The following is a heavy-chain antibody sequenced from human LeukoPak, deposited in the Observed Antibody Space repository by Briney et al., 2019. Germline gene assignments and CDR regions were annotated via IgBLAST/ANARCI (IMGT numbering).Heavy chain of an antibody. CDR3: TRNNVEQQLVELDY. CDR2: IRSKAYGGTT. CDR1: GFTFGDYA. Sequence: GGSLRLSCTASGFTFGDYAMSWVRQAPGKGLEWVGFIRSKAYGGTTEYAASVKGRFTISRDDSKSIAYLQMNSLKTEDTAVYYCTRNNVEQQLVELDYWGQGTLVTVSS. J-gene: IGHJ4*02. V-gene: IGHV3-49*04. D-gene: IGHD6-13*01.